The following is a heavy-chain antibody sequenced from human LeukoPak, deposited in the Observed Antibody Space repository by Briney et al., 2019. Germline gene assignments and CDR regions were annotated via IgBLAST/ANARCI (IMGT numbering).Heavy chain of an antibody. CDR3: ARHSSVVDYFDY. CDR1: GGSFSGYY. V-gene: IGHV4-34*01. D-gene: IGHD2-15*01. J-gene: IGHJ4*02. CDR2: INHSGST. Sequence: PSETLSLTCAVYGGSFSGYYWSWIRQPPGKGLEWIGEINHSGSTNYNPSLKSRVTISVDTSKNQFSLKLSSVTAADTAVYYCARHSSVVDYFDYWGQGTLVTVSP.